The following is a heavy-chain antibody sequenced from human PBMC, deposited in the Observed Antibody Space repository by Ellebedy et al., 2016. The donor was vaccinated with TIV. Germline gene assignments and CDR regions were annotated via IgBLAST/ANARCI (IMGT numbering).Heavy chain of an antibody. V-gene: IGHV3-30-3*01. J-gene: IGHJ4*02. D-gene: IGHD6-19*01. CDR1: GFTFNSYS. Sequence: GGSLRLSXAASGFTFNSYSMHWVRQAPGKGLEWVTVISYDGSNKYYADSVKGRFTISRDNSKNTLYLQMNSLRAEDTAVYYCAREELVVVSGWSPPFFDYWGQGTLVTVSS. CDR3: AREELVVVSGWSPPFFDY. CDR2: ISYDGSNK.